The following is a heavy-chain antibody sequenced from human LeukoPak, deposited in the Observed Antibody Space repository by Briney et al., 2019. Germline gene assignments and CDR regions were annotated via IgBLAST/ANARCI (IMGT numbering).Heavy chain of an antibody. Sequence: GGSLRLSCEASGFTFSDYWMHWVRQGPGKGLVWVSHINSDGSSTTYADSVKGRFTISRDNAKNTLYLQMNGLRAEDTAVYYCAKGIQSGFDIWGQGTMVTVSS. CDR2: INSDGSST. D-gene: IGHD3-3*01. CDR1: GFTFSDYW. V-gene: IGHV3-74*01. CDR3: AKGIQSGFDI. J-gene: IGHJ3*02.